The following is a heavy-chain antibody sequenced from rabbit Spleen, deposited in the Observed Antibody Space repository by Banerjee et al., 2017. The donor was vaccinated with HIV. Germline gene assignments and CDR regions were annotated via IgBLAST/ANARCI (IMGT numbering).Heavy chain of an antibody. CDR2: IDTGSSGFT. V-gene: IGHV1S40*01. D-gene: IGHD8-1*01. CDR1: GVSFSGDSY. J-gene: IGHJ6*01. CDR3: ARDTGSSFSSYGMDL. Sequence: QSLEESGGDLVKPGASLTLTCIASGVSFSGDSYMCWVRQAPGKGLEWIVCIDTGSSGFTYFASWARGRFTISKTSSTTVTLQMTSLTAADTATYFCARDTGSSFSSYGMDLWGPGPSSPS.